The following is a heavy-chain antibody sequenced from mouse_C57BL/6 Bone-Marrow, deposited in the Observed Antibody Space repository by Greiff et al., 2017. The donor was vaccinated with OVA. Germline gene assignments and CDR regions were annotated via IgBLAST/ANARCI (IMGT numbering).Heavy chain of an antibody. V-gene: IGHV1-56*01. CDR2: ICPGSGST. J-gene: IGHJ4*01. CDR1: GYTFTSHW. Sequence: VQGVESGPELVRPGASVKISCKAPGYTFTSHWMQWVRQRPGQGLEWIGEICPGSGSTYYNEKFKGKATLTVDTSSSTAYMKLSSLTSEDSAVYVWASLDYDYDDEAKGYWGQGTAVTVSS. CDR3: ASLDYDYDDEAKGY. D-gene: IGHD2-4*01.